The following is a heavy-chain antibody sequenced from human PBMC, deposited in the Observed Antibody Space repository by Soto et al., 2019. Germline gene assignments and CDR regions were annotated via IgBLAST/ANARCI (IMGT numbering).Heavy chain of an antibody. CDR2: INHSGST. V-gene: IGHV4-34*01. J-gene: IGHJ5*02. CDR1: GVSFSGYY. Sequence: SDTLSLTCAVYGVSFSGYYWSWILQPPGKGLEWIGEINHSGSTNYNPSLKSRVTISVDTSKNQFSLKLSSVTAADTAVYYCARVGCSSTSCCNWFDPWGQGTLVTVSS. D-gene: IGHD2-2*01. CDR3: ARVGCSSTSCCNWFDP.